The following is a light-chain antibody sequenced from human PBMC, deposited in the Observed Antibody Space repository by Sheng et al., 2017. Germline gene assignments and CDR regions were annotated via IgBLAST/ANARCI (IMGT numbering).Light chain of an antibody. V-gene: IGKV1-5*03. CDR3: QQGDRFPLT. CDR2: KAS. Sequence: DIPMTQSPSTLSASVGDTVTITCRASQRISNWLAWYQQKPGKAPKVLIYKASTLETGVPSRFSGSGSETDFTLTISNLQPEDVATYFCQQGDRFPLTFGPGTKVDIK. CDR1: QRISNW. J-gene: IGKJ3*01.